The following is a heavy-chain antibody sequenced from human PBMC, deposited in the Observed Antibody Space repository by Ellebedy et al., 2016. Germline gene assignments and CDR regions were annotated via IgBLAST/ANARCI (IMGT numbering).Heavy chain of an antibody. CDR3: ARGLRTPDF. CDR2: INAGNGNT. CDR1: GYTFTSYA. Sequence: ASVKVSXXASGYTFTSYAMHWVRQAPGQRLEWMGWINAGNGNTKYSQKFQGRVAITADTSANTAYMELSSLMSEDTAVYFCARGLRTPDFWGQGTLVTVSS. J-gene: IGHJ4*02. D-gene: IGHD1-14*01. V-gene: IGHV1-3*01.